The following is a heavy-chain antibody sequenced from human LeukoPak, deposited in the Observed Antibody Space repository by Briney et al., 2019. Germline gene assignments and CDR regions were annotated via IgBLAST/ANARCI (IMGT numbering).Heavy chain of an antibody. D-gene: IGHD3-9*01. V-gene: IGHV3-21*01. J-gene: IGHJ4*02. Sequence: GGSLRLSCAASGFTFSSYSMSWVRQAPGKGLEWVSSISSSSSYIYYADSVKGRFTISRDNAKNSLYLQMNSLRAEDTAVYYCAGNYDILTGIPPDYWGQGTLVTVSS. CDR3: AGNYDILTGIPPDY. CDR2: ISSSSSYI. CDR1: GFTFSSYS.